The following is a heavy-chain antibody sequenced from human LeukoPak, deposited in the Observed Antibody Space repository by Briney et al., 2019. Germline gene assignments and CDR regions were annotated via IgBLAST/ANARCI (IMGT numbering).Heavy chain of an antibody. CDR3: AKSAAGPYYYYYYCMDV. J-gene: IGHJ6*03. D-gene: IGHD6-19*01. CDR1: GFTFSSYG. Sequence: GGSLRLSCAASGFTFSSYGMSWVRQAPGKGLEWVSAISGSGGSTYYADSVKGRFTISRDNSKNTLYLQMNSLRAEDTAVYYCAKSAAGPYYYYYYCMDVWGKGTTVTISS. V-gene: IGHV3-23*01. CDR2: ISGSGGST.